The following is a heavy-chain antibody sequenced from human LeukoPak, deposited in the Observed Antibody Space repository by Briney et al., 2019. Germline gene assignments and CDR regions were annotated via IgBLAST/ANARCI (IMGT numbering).Heavy chain of an antibody. V-gene: IGHV1-46*01. J-gene: IGHJ4*02. CDR1: GYTFTNYY. CDR2: SNPSGDST. CDR3: ARVGGREFDY. Sequence: ASVKVSCKASGYTFTNYYIHWVRQAPGHGLEWMGISNPSGDSTNYAQKFQGRVTMTRDTSTSTVYMDLSSLRSEDTAVYYCARVGGREFDYWGQGTLVTVSS. D-gene: IGHD3-16*01.